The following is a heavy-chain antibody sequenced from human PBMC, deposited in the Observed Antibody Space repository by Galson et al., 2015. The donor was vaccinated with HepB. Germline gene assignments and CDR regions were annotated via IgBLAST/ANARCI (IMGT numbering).Heavy chain of an antibody. CDR1: GVSITSNAYY. CDR2: IYYFGST. J-gene: IGHJ5*02. Sequence: LSLTCTVSGVSITSNAYYWGWVRQPPGKGLEFIGSIYYFGSTDYNPSLKSRVTISMDTSKNQFSLKLTSVTASDTAVYYCARRGYSSTWGPGILVAVSS. V-gene: IGHV4-39*01. D-gene: IGHD6-13*01. CDR3: ARRGYSST.